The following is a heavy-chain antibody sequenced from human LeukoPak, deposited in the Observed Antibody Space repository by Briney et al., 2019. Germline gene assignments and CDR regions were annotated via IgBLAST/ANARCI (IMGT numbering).Heavy chain of an antibody. CDR2: IYYSGST. V-gene: IGHV4-28*01. D-gene: IGHD6-6*01. CDR1: GYSISSSNW. J-gene: IGHJ4*02. Sequence: SETLSLTCAVSGYSISSSNWWGWIRQPPGKGLEWIGYIYYSGSTNYNPSLKSRVTMFVDMSKNQFSLRLSSVTAADTAVYYCARHRAYSSSSPFDYWGQGTLVTVSS. CDR3: ARHRAYSSSSPFDY.